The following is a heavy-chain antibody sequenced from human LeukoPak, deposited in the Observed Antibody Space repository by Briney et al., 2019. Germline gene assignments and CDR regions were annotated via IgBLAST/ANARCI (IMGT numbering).Heavy chain of an antibody. CDR3: ARRGYSYEIGYYYYYGMDV. D-gene: IGHD5-18*01. CDR2: IYPGDSDT. Sequence: SGESLKISCKGSGYSFTSYWIGWVRQMPGKGLEWMGIIYPGDSDTRYSPSFQGQVTISADKSISTAYLQWSSLKASDTAMYYCARRGYSYEIGYYYYYGMDVWGQGTAVTVSS. CDR1: GYSFTSYW. V-gene: IGHV5-51*01. J-gene: IGHJ6*02.